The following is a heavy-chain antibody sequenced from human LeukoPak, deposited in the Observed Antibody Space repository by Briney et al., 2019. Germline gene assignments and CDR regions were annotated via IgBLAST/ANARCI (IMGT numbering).Heavy chain of an antibody. CDR3: ARHVGPGMPVTTDLSSYYYYHGMDV. Sequence: GESLKISCKSSGYSFTSYWIAWVRQMPGKGLEWMGIIYPGDSSTTYSPSFRGQVTISADKSITTAYLQWSSLEASDTAIYYCARHVGPGMPVTTDLSSYYYYHGMDVWGKGTTVTVSS. D-gene: IGHD4-17*01. CDR1: GYSFTSYW. CDR2: IYPGDSST. V-gene: IGHV5-51*01. J-gene: IGHJ6*04.